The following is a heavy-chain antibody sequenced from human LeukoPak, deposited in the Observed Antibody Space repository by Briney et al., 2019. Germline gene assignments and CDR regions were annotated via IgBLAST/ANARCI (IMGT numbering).Heavy chain of an antibody. CDR1: GGSISSYY. J-gene: IGHJ5*02. Sequence: SETLSLTCTVSGGSISSYYWSWIRQPPGKGLEWIGYIYYSGSTNYNPSLKSRVTISVDTSKNQFSLKLSSVTAADTAVYYCARVAAAVSRWFDPWGQGTLVTVSS. CDR2: IYYSGST. V-gene: IGHV4-59*01. CDR3: ARVAAAVSRWFDP. D-gene: IGHD6-13*01.